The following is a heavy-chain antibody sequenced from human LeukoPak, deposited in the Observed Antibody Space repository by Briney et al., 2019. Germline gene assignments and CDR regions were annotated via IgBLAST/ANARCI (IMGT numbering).Heavy chain of an antibody. V-gene: IGHV3-23*01. CDR1: GFTFSSYA. CDR3: AKDRWTFGELFPFDY. D-gene: IGHD3-10*01. J-gene: IGHJ4*02. CDR2: TSGSGGST. Sequence: GGSLRLSCAASGFTFSSYAMSWVRQAPGKGLEWVSGTSGSGGSTYYADSVKGRFTISRDNSKNTLYLQRNSLRAEDTAVYYSAKDRWTFGELFPFDYWGQGTLVTVSS.